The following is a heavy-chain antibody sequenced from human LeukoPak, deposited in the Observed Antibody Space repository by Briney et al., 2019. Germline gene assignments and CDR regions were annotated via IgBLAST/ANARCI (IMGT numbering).Heavy chain of an antibody. CDR2: INHSGST. CDR1: GGSFSGYY. J-gene: IGHJ6*03. CDR3: ARGTVTSPYYYYYYMDV. Sequence: SETLSLTCAVYGGSFSGYYWSWIRQPPGKGLEWIGEINHSGSTNYNPSLKSRVTISVDTSKNQFSLKLSSVTAADTAVYYCARGTVTSPYYYYYYMDVWGKGTTVTVPS. V-gene: IGHV4-34*01. D-gene: IGHD4-17*01.